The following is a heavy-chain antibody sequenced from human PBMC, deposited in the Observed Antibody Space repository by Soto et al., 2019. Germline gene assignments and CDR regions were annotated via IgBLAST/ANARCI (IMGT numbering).Heavy chain of an antibody. CDR1: GGSISSGDYY. V-gene: IGHV4-30-4*02. Sequence: PSETLSLTCTVSGGSISSGDYYWSWIRQPPGKGLEWIGYIYYSGSTYYNPSLKSRVTISVDTSKNQFSLKLRSVIVADTAVYYCARTPDGSWPTWFDPWGQGISVTVSS. J-gene: IGHJ5*02. D-gene: IGHD6-13*01. CDR2: IYYSGST. CDR3: ARTPDGSWPTWFDP.